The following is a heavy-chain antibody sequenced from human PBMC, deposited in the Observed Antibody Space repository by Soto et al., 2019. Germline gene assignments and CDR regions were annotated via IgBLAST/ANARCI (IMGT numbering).Heavy chain of an antibody. Sequence: GGSLRLSCAASGFTFSDYYMNWIRQAPGKGLEWVSYISNSGRFTTYADSVQGRFTISRDNAKNALYLQMNSLRADDTAVYYCASDHYDAVTDYHTPAFDYWGQGA. J-gene: IGHJ4*02. V-gene: IGHV3-11*06. CDR1: GFTFSDYY. CDR3: ASDHYDAVTDYHTPAFDY. CDR2: ISNSGRFT. D-gene: IGHD3-9*01.